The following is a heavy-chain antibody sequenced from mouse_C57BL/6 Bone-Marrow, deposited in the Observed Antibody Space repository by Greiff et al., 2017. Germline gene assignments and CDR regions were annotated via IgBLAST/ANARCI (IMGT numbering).Heavy chain of an antibody. Sequence: QVQLKQPGAELVKPGASVKLSCKASGYTFTSYWMNWVKQRPGQGLEWIGMIHPNSGSTNYNEKFKSKATLTVDKSSSTAYMQLSSLTSEDSAVYYCARDGFYGSSFFDYWGQGTTLTVSS. J-gene: IGHJ2*01. CDR1: GYTFTSYW. D-gene: IGHD1-1*01. CDR2: IHPNSGST. CDR3: ARDGFYGSSFFDY. V-gene: IGHV1-64*01.